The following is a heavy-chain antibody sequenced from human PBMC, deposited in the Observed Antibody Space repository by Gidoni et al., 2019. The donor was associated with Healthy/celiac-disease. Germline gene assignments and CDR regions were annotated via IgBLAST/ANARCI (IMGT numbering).Heavy chain of an antibody. J-gene: IGHJ3*02. CDR1: GFTFSSYG. Sequence: QVQLMESGGGVVQPGRSLRLSCAASGFTFSSYGMQWVRPAPGKGLEWVAGISYEGSNKYYADSVKGRFTISRDNSKNTLYLQMNSLRAEDTAVYYCAKDFVDDFWSGPKDAFDIWGQGTMVIVSS. CDR2: ISYEGSNK. D-gene: IGHD3-3*01. V-gene: IGHV3-30*18. CDR3: AKDFVDDFWSGPKDAFDI.